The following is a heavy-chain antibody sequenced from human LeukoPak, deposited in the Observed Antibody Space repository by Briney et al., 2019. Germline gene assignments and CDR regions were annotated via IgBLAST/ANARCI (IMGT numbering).Heavy chain of an antibody. J-gene: IGHJ4*02. CDR3: ARLGCYFDY. Sequence: SETLSLTCTVSGGSISSYYWSWIRQPPGKGLEWIGYIYYSGSTNYNPSLKSRVTISVYTSKNQFSLKLSSVSAADTAVYYCARLGCYFDYWGQGTLVTVSS. V-gene: IGHV4-59*01. CDR2: IYYSGST. D-gene: IGHD6-19*01. CDR1: GGSISSYY.